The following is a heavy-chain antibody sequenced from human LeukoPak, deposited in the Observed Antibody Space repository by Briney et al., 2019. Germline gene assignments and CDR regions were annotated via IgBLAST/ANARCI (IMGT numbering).Heavy chain of an antibody. CDR1: GFTFSSYS. CDR2: ISSSSSTI. CDR3: ARVIVIAARLDYYYYMDV. Sequence: GGSLRLSCAAPGFTFSSYSMNWVRQAPGKGLEWVSYISSSSSTIYYADSVKGRFTISRDNAKNSLYLQMNSLRDEDTAVYYCARVIVIAARLDYYYYMDVWGKGTTVTVSS. D-gene: IGHD6-6*01. J-gene: IGHJ6*03. V-gene: IGHV3-48*02.